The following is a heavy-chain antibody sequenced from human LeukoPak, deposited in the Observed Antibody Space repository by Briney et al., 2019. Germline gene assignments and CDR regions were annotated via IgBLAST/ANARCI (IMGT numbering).Heavy chain of an antibody. V-gene: IGHV1-69*13. CDR1: GGTFNNFA. D-gene: IGHD1-26*01. CDR3: ARDGFRYSGSYANDY. CDR2: IIPMSGTA. Sequence: GASVKVSCKASGGTFNNFAISWVRQAPGQGLEWVGGIIPMSGTANYAQRFQGRVTITADESTSTAYMELSSLRSEDTAVYYCARDGFRYSGSYANDYWGQGTLVTVSS. J-gene: IGHJ4*02.